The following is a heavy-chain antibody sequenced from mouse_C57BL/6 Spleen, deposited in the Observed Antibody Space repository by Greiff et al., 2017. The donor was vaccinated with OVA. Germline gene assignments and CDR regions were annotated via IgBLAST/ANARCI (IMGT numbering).Heavy chain of an antibody. D-gene: IGHD1-1*01. Sequence: QVQLQQSGPELVKPGASVKISCKASGYAFSSSWMNWVKQRPGKGLEWIGRIYPGDGDTNYNGKFKGKATLTADKSSSTAYMQLSSLTSEDSAVYFCASATTVVGGFDYWGQGTTLTVSS. CDR1: GYAFSSSW. CDR2: IYPGDGDT. CDR3: ASATTVVGGFDY. V-gene: IGHV1-82*01. J-gene: IGHJ2*01.